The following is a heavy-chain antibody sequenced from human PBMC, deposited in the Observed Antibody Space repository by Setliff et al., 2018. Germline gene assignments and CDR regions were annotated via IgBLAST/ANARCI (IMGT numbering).Heavy chain of an antibody. CDR3: ARQAISGSDAFDI. CDR1: GYTFTNYW. D-gene: IGHD3-3*01. Sequence: PGESLTISCKGSGYTFTNYWISWVRQMPGKGLEWMGIIYPGDSDTRYSPSFQGQVTISADKSISIAYLQWSSLKASDTAMYYCARQAISGSDAFDIWGQGTLVTVS. V-gene: IGHV5-51*01. CDR2: IYPGDSDT. J-gene: IGHJ3*02.